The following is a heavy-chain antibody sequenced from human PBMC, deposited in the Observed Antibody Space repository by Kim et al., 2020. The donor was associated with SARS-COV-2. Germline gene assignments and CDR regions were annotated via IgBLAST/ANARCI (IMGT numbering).Heavy chain of an antibody. Sequence: GGSLRLSCAASGFTFSSYWMNWVRQAPGKGLEWVANLNQDGSDKYYVDSVKGRFSISRDNAKNSVFLQMNSLRVEDTAVYYCVRGYHAYWGQGTLVTVSS. V-gene: IGHV3-7*03. CDR2: LNQDGSDK. CDR1: GFTFSSYW. J-gene: IGHJ4*02. D-gene: IGHD2-2*01. CDR3: VRGYHAY.